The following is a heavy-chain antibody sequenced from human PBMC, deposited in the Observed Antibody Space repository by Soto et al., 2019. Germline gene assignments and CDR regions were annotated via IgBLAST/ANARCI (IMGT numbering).Heavy chain of an antibody. CDR3: AKGTYYYDSSGQGYGMDV. Sequence: PGGSLRLSCAASGFTFDDYTMHWVRQAPGKGLEWVSLISWDGGSTYYADSVKGRFTISRDNSKNSLYLKMNSLRTEDTALYYCAKGTYYYDSSGQGYGMDVWGQGTTVTVSS. J-gene: IGHJ6*02. CDR1: GFTFDDYT. CDR2: ISWDGGST. D-gene: IGHD3-22*01. V-gene: IGHV3-43*01.